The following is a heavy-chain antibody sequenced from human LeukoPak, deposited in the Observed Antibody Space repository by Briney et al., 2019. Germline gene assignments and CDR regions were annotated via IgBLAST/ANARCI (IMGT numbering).Heavy chain of an antibody. V-gene: IGHV1-69*13. CDR1: GGTFSSYA. CDR2: IIPIFGTA. Sequence: SVKVSCKASGGTFSSYAISRVRQAPGQGLEWMGGIIPIFGTANYAQRFQGRVTITADESTSTAYMELSSLRSEDTAVYYCARARNSGLPHMDVWGQGTTVTVSS. D-gene: IGHD6-19*01. CDR3: ARARNSGLPHMDV. J-gene: IGHJ6*02.